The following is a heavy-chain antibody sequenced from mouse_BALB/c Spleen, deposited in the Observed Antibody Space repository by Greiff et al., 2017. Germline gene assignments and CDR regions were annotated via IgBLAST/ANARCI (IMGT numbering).Heavy chain of an antibody. D-gene: IGHD4-1*01. CDR3: ARENWDY. Sequence: EVQLQQSGPGLVKPSQSLSLTCSVTGYSITSGYYWNWIRQFPGNQLEWMGYISYDGSNNYNPSLKNRISITRDTSKNQFFLKLNSVTTEDTATYYCARENWDYWGQGTTLTVSS. V-gene: IGHV3-6*02. CDR1: GYSITSGYY. J-gene: IGHJ2*01. CDR2: ISYDGSN.